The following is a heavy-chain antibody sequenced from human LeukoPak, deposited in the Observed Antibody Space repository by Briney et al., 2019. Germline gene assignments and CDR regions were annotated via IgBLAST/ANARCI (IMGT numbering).Heavy chain of an antibody. CDR3: ARTYHDFWSAHGPNWFDP. CDR2: INHSGST. J-gene: IGHJ5*02. Sequence: SETLSLTCAVYGGSFSGYYWSWIRQPPGKGLEWIGEINHSGSTNYNPSLKSRVTISVDTSKNQFSLELSSVTAADTAVYYCARTYHDFWSAHGPNWFDPWGQGTLVTVSS. V-gene: IGHV4-34*01. CDR1: GGSFSGYY. D-gene: IGHD3-3*01.